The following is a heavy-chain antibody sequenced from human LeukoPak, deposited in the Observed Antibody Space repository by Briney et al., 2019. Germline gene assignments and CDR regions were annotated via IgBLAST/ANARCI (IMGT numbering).Heavy chain of an antibody. CDR1: GYTFSNYG. D-gene: IGHD6-6*01. V-gene: IGHV1-18*01. J-gene: IGHJ3*02. Sequence: ASVKVSCKTSGYTFSNYGVSWVRQAPGQGLEWMGWISGYNGNTNYVQKLQGRVTMTTDTSTSTAYMELRSLRSDDTAVYYCARDREYSSSLSAFDIWGQGTMVTVSS. CDR2: ISGYNGNT. CDR3: ARDREYSSSLSAFDI.